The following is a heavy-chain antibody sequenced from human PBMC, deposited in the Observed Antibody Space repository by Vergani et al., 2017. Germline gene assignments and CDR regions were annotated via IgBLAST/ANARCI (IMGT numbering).Heavy chain of an antibody. Sequence: EVELEEFGGGLAQPGMSLRLSCAASGFKFDEYAMHWVRQAPGKGLEWVAGISWNSNSEDYADSVECRFTISRDNAKNSVFLQMSRLTSEDTAVYYCAKSDKRGVAIIEYFYDHLGHGSLVTVSS. CDR3: AKSDKRGVAIIEYFYDH. J-gene: IGHJ4*01. CDR2: ISWNSNSE. CDR1: GFKFDEYA. D-gene: IGHD3-3*01. V-gene: IGHV3-9*01.